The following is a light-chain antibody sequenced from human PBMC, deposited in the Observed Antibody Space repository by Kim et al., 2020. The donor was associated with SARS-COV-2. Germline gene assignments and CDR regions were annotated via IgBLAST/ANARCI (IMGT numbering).Light chain of an antibody. Sequence: LSPGERATLSCRASQSVSSYLAWYQQKPGQAPRLLIYDASNRATGIPARFSGSGSGTDFTLTISSLEPEEFAVYYCQQRSNWPPYSFGQGTKLEI. CDR1: QSVSSY. J-gene: IGKJ2*03. V-gene: IGKV3-11*01. CDR3: QQRSNWPPYS. CDR2: DAS.